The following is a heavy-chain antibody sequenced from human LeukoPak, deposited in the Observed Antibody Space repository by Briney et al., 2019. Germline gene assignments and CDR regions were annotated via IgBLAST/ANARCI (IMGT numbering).Heavy chain of an antibody. CDR1: GFTFSSYG. CDR2: ISYDGSNK. Sequence: HPGGSLRLSCAASGFTFSSYGMHWVRQAPGKGLEWVAVISYDGSNKYYADSVKGRFTISRDNSTNTLYLQMNSLRAEDTAVYYCAKDQGFVYVAGHSGYNWFDPWGQGTLVTVSS. J-gene: IGHJ5*02. V-gene: IGHV3-30*18. CDR3: AKDQGFVYVAGHSGYNWFDP. D-gene: IGHD6-19*01.